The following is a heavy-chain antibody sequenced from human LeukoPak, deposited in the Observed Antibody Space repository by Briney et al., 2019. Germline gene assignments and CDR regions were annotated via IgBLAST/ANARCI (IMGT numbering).Heavy chain of an antibody. CDR1: GFTFSNYA. Sequence: GGSLRLSCAASGFTFSNYAMHWVRQAPGKGLEYVSAISSNGCSTYYANSVKGRFTISRDNAKNSLYLQVNSLRDEDTAVYYCARGRGLTLSNHYFDYWGQGTLVTVSS. CDR3: ARGRGLTLSNHYFDY. CDR2: ISSNGCST. J-gene: IGHJ4*02. D-gene: IGHD3-10*01. V-gene: IGHV3-64*01.